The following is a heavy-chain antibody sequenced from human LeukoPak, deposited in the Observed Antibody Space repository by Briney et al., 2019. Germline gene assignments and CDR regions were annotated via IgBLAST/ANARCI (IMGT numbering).Heavy chain of an antibody. CDR3: ARASTEYAVTDGFDT. CDR1: GFTFKDYT. CDR2: VSFGSSYI. Sequence: GGSLRLSCAASGFTFKDYTMNWVRQSPGKGLQWVSYVSFGSSYISYADSLKGRFTISRDDAKSSVYLEMTSLRTDDTAVYYCARASTEYAVTDGFDTWGPGALVTVSS. V-gene: IGHV3-21*06. D-gene: IGHD4-17*01. J-gene: IGHJ5*02.